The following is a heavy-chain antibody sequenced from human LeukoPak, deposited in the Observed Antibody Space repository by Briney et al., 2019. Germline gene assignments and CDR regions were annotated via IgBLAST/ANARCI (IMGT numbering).Heavy chain of an antibody. Sequence: SVRVSCKASGGTFSSYAISWVRQAPGQGLEWMGRIIPILGIADYAQKFQGRVTITADKSTSTAYMELSSLRSEDTAVYYCARGLSQTGTTTTDPRWGQGTLVTVSS. CDR2: IIPILGIA. V-gene: IGHV1-69*04. J-gene: IGHJ4*02. CDR1: GGTFSSYA. D-gene: IGHD1-7*01. CDR3: ARGLSQTGTTTTDPR.